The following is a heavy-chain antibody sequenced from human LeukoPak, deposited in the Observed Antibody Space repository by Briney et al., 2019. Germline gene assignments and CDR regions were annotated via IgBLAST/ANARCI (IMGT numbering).Heavy chain of an antibody. Sequence: ASVTVSCKASGYTFTGYYMHWVRQAPGQGLEWMGWINPNSGGTNYAQKFQGRVTMTRDTSISTAYMELSRLRSDDTAVYYCARDFEDTAMVTLFDYWGQGTLVTVSS. CDR1: GYTFTGYY. CDR3: ARDFEDTAMVTLFDY. V-gene: IGHV1-2*02. J-gene: IGHJ4*02. D-gene: IGHD5-18*01. CDR2: INPNSGGT.